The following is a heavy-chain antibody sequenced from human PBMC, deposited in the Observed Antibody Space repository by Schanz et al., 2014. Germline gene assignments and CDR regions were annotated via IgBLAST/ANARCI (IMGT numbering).Heavy chain of an antibody. D-gene: IGHD2-15*01. CDR3: VKDDRGDVVVVAANY. CDR1: GFTFNSYA. Sequence: QVQLVESGGGVVQPGGSLRLSCAASGFTFNSYAFHWVRQAPGKGLEWVALISYDGNTKYYADSVKGRFTISRDNSKNTLYLQMNSLRAEDTAVYYCVKDDRGDVVVVAANYWGQGAQVIVSS. CDR2: ISYDGNTK. V-gene: IGHV3-30-3*01. J-gene: IGHJ4*02.